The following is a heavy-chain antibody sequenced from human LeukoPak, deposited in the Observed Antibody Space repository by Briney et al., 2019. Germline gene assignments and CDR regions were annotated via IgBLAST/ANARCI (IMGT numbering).Heavy chain of an antibody. V-gene: IGHV3-30-3*01. CDR3: ATNRETYGSGGYCFDY. D-gene: IGHD3-10*01. Sequence: GGSLRLSRAASGFTFSAYAMHWVRQAPGKGLEWVAVVSYDENNRYADSVKGRFTISRDNSKNTLNLQMNSLRADDTAVYYCATNRETYGSGGYCFDYWGQGTLVTVSS. CDR1: GFTFSAYA. CDR2: VSYDENNR. J-gene: IGHJ4*02.